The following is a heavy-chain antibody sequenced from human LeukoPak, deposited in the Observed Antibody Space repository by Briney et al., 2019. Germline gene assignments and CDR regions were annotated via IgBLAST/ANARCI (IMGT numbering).Heavy chain of an antibody. CDR1: GYTLTRYY. D-gene: IGHD2-15*01. CDR2: INPSGGST. J-gene: IGHJ5*02. Sequence: ASVKVSCKASGYTLTRYYMHWVRQAPGQGLEWMGIINPSGGSTSYAQKFQGRVTMTRDTSTSTVYMELSSLRSEDTAVHYCARGVGDIVVVVAATLSPIWFDPWGQGTLVTVSS. CDR3: ARGVGDIVVVVAATLSPIWFDP. V-gene: IGHV1-46*01.